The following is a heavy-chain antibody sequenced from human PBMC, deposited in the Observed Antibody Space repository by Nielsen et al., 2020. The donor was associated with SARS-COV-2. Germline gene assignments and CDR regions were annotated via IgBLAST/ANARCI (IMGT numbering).Heavy chain of an antibody. Sequence: ESLKISCAASGFTFSDHYMTWIRQTPGKGLEWIGEINHSGSTNYNPSLKSRVTISVDTSKNQFSLKLSSVTAADTAVYYCARGLDSSGYYFGRGQGTLVTVSS. CDR2: INHSGST. V-gene: IGHV4-34*01. CDR1: GFTFSDHY. J-gene: IGHJ4*02. D-gene: IGHD3-22*01. CDR3: ARGLDSSGYYFG.